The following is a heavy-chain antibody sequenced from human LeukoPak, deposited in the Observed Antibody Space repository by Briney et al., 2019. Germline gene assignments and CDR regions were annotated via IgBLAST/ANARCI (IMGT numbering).Heavy chain of an antibody. J-gene: IGHJ4*02. Sequence: SETLSLTCTVSGGSISNSYWSWIRQPPGKGLEWIGYIYYSGSTYYNPSLKSRVTISVDTSKNQFSLKLSSVTAADTAVYYCASDSPGSSGSYQFDYWGQGTLVTVST. CDR2: IYYSGST. CDR1: GGSISNSY. V-gene: IGHV4-59*01. D-gene: IGHD3-10*01. CDR3: ASDSPGSSGSYQFDY.